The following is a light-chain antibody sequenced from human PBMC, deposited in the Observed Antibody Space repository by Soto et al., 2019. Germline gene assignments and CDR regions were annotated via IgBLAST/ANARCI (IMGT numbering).Light chain of an antibody. Sequence: DIQMTQSPSTLSGSVGDRVTITCRASQTISSWLAWYQQKPGKAPKLLIYDASALPRGVPSRFSGSGSGTKFTLTISSLQPEDFATYYCQQFRSFPITFGQGTRLEIK. CDR3: QQFRSFPIT. CDR2: DAS. CDR1: QTISSW. J-gene: IGKJ5*01. V-gene: IGKV1-5*01.